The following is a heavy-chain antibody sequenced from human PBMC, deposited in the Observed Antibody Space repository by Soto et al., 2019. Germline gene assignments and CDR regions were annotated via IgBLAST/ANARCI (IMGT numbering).Heavy chain of an antibody. CDR3: ASQYSSSWYYFDY. Sequence: GGSLRLSCAASGFTVSSNYMSWVRQAPGKGLEWVSVIYSGGSTYYADSVKGRFTISRDNSKNTLYLQMNSLRAEDTAVYYWASQYSSSWYYFDYWGQGTLVTVSS. J-gene: IGHJ4*02. CDR2: IYSGGST. V-gene: IGHV3-66*02. CDR1: GFTVSSNY. D-gene: IGHD6-13*01.